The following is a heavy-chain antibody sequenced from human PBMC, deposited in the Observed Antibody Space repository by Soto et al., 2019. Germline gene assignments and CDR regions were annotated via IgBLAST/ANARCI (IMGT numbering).Heavy chain of an antibody. J-gene: IGHJ4*02. Sequence: DVQLLESGGDLVQPGGSLRLSCAASGFTFSSYAMSWVRQAPGKGLEWVSSMSGAGRSSYDADSVKGRFTISRDNPKNTLDLQMNNLRAEDTALYYCAKGPIFGVENIYDYWGQGTLVTVSS. CDR3: AKGPIFGVENIYDY. CDR2: MSGAGRSS. CDR1: GFTFSSYA. D-gene: IGHD3-3*01. V-gene: IGHV3-23*01.